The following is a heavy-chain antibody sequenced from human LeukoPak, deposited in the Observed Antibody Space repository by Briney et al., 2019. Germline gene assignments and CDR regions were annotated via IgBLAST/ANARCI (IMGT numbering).Heavy chain of an antibody. CDR1: GFTFSSYG. CDR3: AKDAGSSSWYNYYYYGMDV. V-gene: IGHV3-30*18. CDR2: ISYDGSNK. Sequence: GGSLRLSCAASGFTFSSYGMHWVRQAPGKGLEWVAVISYDGSNKYYADSVKGRFTISRDNSKNTLYLQMNNLRAEDTAVYYCAKDAGSSSWYNYYYYGMDVWGQGTTVTVSS. J-gene: IGHJ6*02. D-gene: IGHD6-13*01.